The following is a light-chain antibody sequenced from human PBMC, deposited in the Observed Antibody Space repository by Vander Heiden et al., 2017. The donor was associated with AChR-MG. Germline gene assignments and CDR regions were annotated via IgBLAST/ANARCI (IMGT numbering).Light chain of an antibody. CDR2: AAS. Sequence: DIQKTQSLSSLSASVGDRFTITCQASQTIMSHVNWYQQKPGEAPKLLIYAASSLQSGFPSRCSGRGSGTDFTLTISSLQPEDVATYYCQQSHSTPDTFGQGTKLEIK. V-gene: IGKV1-39*01. J-gene: IGKJ2*01. CDR1: QTIMSH. CDR3: QQSHSTPDT.